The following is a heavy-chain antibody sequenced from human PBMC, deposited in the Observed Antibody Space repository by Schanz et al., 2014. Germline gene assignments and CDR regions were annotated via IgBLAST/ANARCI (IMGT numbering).Heavy chain of an antibody. J-gene: IGHJ4*02. CDR3: ARRVPYSFGLDV. V-gene: IGHV3-23*04. D-gene: IGHD2-15*01. CDR1: GFTFSSYV. CDR2: ISASGDST. Sequence: EVQVVESGGGFVQPGGSLRLSCAASGFTFSSYVMNWVRQAPGRGLEWVSFISASGDSTSYADSVKGRFTISRDNSKNTLYLQMNSLRDEDTAMYYCARRVPYSFGLDVWGQGTLVTVSS.